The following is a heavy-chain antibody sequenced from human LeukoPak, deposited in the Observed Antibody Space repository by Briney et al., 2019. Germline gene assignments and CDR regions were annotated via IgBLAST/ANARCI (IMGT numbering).Heavy chain of an antibody. V-gene: IGHV5-51*01. J-gene: IGHJ4*02. Sequence: GESLKISCKGSGYSFTSYWIGWVRQVPGKGLEWMGIIYPGDSDTRYSPSFQGQVTISADKSISTAYLQWSSLKASDTAMYYCARLTDYDILTGYSYYFDYWGQGTLVTVSS. CDR3: ARLTDYDILTGYSYYFDY. D-gene: IGHD3-9*01. CDR2: IYPGDSDT. CDR1: GYSFTSYW.